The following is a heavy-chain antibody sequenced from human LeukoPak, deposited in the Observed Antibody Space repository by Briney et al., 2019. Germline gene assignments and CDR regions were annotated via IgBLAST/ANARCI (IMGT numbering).Heavy chain of an antibody. V-gene: IGHV1-18*01. D-gene: IGHD3-22*01. CDR3: ARERVYYDSSGYYFNYFDY. J-gene: IGHJ4*02. Sequence: GASVKVSCKASGYTFTSYGIIWVRQAPGQGLEWMGWISAYNGNTNYAQKLQGRVTITTDTSTSTAYMELRSLRSDDTAVYYCARERVYYDSSGYYFNYFDYWGQGTLVTVSS. CDR1: GYTFTSYG. CDR2: ISAYNGNT.